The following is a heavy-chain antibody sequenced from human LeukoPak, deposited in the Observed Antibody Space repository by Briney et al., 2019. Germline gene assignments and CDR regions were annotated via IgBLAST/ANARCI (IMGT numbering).Heavy chain of an antibody. V-gene: IGHV4-59*01. J-gene: IGHJ5*02. CDR3: ANGGYCSSSSCYPKWFDP. D-gene: IGHD2-2*01. CDR2: VYHSGST. CDR1: GGSISRYY. Sequence: PSETLSLTCSVSGGSISRYYWSWVRQPPGKGLEWHGIVYHSGSTNYNPSLKSRVSMSVDTSQNQFSLKLRSVTAADTAVYYCANGGYCSSSSCYPKWFDPWGQGTLVTVSS.